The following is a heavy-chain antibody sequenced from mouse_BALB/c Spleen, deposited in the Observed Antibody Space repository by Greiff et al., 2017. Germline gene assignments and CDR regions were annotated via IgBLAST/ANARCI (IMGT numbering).Heavy chain of an antibody. D-gene: IGHD2-4*01. CDR1: GFTFSSFG. CDR3: ARCDYDGGYAMDY. V-gene: IGHV5-17*02. Sequence: EVQLVESGGGLVQPGGSRKLSCAASGFTFSSFGMHWVRQAPEKGLEWVAYISSGSSTIYYADTVKGRFTISRDNPKNTLFLQMTSLRSEDTAMYYCARCDYDGGYAMDYWGQGTSVTVSS. J-gene: IGHJ4*01. CDR2: ISSGSSTI.